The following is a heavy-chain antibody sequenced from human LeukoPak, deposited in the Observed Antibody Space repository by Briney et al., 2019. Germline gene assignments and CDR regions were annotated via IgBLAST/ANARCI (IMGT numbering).Heavy chain of an antibody. Sequence: SETLSLTCTVSGGSISSYYWGWIRQPPGKGLEWIGSIYYSGSTYYNPSLKSRVTISVDTSKNQFSLKLSSVTAADTAVYYCARHFPGRDGYKGNFDYWGQGTLVTVSS. CDR2: IYYSGST. V-gene: IGHV4-39*01. J-gene: IGHJ4*02. CDR3: ARHFPGRDGYKGNFDY. D-gene: IGHD5-24*01. CDR1: GGSISSYY.